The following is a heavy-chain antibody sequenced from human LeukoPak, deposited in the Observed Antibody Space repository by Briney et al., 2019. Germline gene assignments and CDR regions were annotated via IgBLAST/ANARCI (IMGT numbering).Heavy chain of an antibody. CDR1: GYTFTGYY. D-gene: IGHD5-12*01. CDR2: VDPDSGGT. V-gene: IGHV1-2*02. Sequence: AASVKVSCKASGYTFTGYYIHWVRQPPGQGLEWMGWVDPDSGGTNYAQKFQGRVTMTRDTSISTAYMELSRLRSDDTAVYYCASARDIAELSYWGQGTLVTVSS. J-gene: IGHJ4*02. CDR3: ASARDIAELSY.